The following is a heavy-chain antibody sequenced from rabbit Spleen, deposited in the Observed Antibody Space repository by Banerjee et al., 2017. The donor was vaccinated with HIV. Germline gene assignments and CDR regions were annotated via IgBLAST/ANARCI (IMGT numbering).Heavy chain of an antibody. CDR3: ARDLVGVIGWNFNL. CDR1: GFSFSDRDV. Sequence: QEQLVESGGGLVQPEGSLTLTCKASGFSFSDRDVMCWVRQAPGKGLQWIACINASTGKPVYATWASGRFTISRTSSTTVTLHMTSLTAADRATYFCARDLVGVIGWNFNLWGPGTLVTVS. J-gene: IGHJ4*01. CDR2: INASTGKP. D-gene: IGHD1-1*01. V-gene: IGHV1S45*01.